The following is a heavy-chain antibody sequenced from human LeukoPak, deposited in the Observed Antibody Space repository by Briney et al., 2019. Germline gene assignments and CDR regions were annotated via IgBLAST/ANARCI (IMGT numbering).Heavy chain of an antibody. CDR1: GGSISSSSYY. D-gene: IGHD3-22*01. J-gene: IGHJ4*02. CDR2: IYYSGST. Sequence: SETLSLTCTVSGGSISSSSYYWGWIRQPPGKGLEWIGSIYYSGSTYYNPSLKSRVTISVDTSKNQFSLKLSSVTAADTAVYYCARPAVPYYYDSSGYYYRGYYFDYWGQGTLVTVSS. V-gene: IGHV4-39*01. CDR3: ARPAVPYYYDSSGYYYRGYYFDY.